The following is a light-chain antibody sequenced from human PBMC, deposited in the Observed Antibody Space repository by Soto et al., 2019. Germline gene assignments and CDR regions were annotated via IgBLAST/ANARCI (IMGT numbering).Light chain of an antibody. CDR2: DVS. V-gene: IGLV2-14*03. Sequence: QSALTQPASVSGYPGQSITISCTGTSSDVGGYNFVSWYQHHAGKVPKLIIYDVSYRPSGVSNRFSGSKSGNTASLTISGLQAEDEADYYCSSYATGSTLVLGAGTKVTVL. CDR3: SSYATGSTLV. CDR1: SSDVGGYNF. J-gene: IGLJ1*01.